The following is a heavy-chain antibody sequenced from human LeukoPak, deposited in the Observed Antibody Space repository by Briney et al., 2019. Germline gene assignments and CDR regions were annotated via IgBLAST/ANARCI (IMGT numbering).Heavy chain of an antibody. J-gene: IGHJ6*02. CDR3: TTDLERDCSSTSCYPDYYYYYGMDV. CDR1: GFTFSNAW. Sequence: GGSLRLSCAASGFTFSNAWMSWVRQAPGKGLEWVGRIKSKTDGGTTDYAAPVKGRFTISRDDSKNTLYLQMNSLKTEDTAVYYCTTDLERDCSSTSCYPDYYYYYGMDVWGQGTTVTVSS. V-gene: IGHV3-15*01. D-gene: IGHD2-2*01. CDR2: IKSKTDGGTT.